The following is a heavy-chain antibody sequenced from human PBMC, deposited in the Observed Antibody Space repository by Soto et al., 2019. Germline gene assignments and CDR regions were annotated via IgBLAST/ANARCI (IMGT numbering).Heavy chain of an antibody. CDR1: GFTFSSYA. V-gene: IGHV3-23*01. CDR2: ISGSGGST. CDR3: AKDQGKKGSSGYPFDY. D-gene: IGHD3-22*01. Sequence: EVQLLESGGGLVQPGGSLRLSCAASGFTFSSYAMSWVRQAPGKGLEWVSAISGSGGSTYYADSVKGRFTISRDNSKNTLYLQMNSLRAEDTAVYYCAKDQGKKGSSGYPFDYWGQGTLVTVSS. J-gene: IGHJ4*02.